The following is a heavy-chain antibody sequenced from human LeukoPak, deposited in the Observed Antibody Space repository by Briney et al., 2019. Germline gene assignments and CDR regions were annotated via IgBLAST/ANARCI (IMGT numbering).Heavy chain of an antibody. CDR2: ISSSSSTI. CDR3: ARETYGDYVSYFDY. CDR1: GFTFSSYS. D-gene: IGHD4-17*01. J-gene: IGHJ4*02. Sequence: GGSLRLSCAASGFTFSSYSMNWVRQAPGKGLEWVSYISSSSSTIYYADSGKGRFTISRDNAKNSLYLQMNSLRAEDTAVYYCARETYGDYVSYFDYWGQGTLVTVSS. V-gene: IGHV3-48*01.